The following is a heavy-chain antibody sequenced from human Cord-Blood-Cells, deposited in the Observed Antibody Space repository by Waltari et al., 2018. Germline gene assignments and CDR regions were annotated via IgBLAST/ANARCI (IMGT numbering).Heavy chain of an antibody. Sequence: EVQLVQSGAEVKKPGESLKISCKGSGYSFTSYWIGWVRQMPGKGVEWLGISYPGYSDSRYRPCFQGHVTISADISISTPYLQWSSLNASDTAMYYFAILYSGDFWSGYFDYWGQETLVTVSS. CDR1: GYSFTSYW. D-gene: IGHD3-3*01. J-gene: IGHJ4*02. CDR2: SYPGYSDS. CDR3: AILYSGDFWSGYFDY. V-gene: IGHV5-51*01.